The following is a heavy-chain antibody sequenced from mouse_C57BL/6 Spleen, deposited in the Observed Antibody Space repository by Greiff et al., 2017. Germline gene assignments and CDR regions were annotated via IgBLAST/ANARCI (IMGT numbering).Heavy chain of an antibody. D-gene: IGHD2-5*01. CDR3: ARQVYSNYLDY. CDR1: GFTFSSYG. J-gene: IGHJ2*01. V-gene: IGHV5-6*01. CDR2: ISSGGSYT. Sequence: EVQVVESGGDLVKPGGSLKLSCAASGFTFSSYGMSWVRQTPDKRLEWVATISSGGSYTYYPDSVKGRFTISRDNAKNTLYLQMSSLKSEDTAMYYWARQVYSNYLDYWGQGTTLTVSS.